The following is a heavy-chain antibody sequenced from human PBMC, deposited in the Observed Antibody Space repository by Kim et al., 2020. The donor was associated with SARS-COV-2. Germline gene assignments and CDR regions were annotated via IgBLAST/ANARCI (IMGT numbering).Heavy chain of an antibody. Sequence: ASVKVSCKASGYTFTSYYMHWVRQAPGQGLEWMGIINPSGGSTSYAQKFQGRVTMTRDTSTSTVYMELSSLRSEDTAVYYCARGDYIVATIGYYYYGMDVWGQGTTVTVSS. CDR1: GYTFTSYY. D-gene: IGHD5-12*01. J-gene: IGHJ6*02. CDR3: ARGDYIVATIGYYYYGMDV. V-gene: IGHV1-46*01. CDR2: INPSGGST.